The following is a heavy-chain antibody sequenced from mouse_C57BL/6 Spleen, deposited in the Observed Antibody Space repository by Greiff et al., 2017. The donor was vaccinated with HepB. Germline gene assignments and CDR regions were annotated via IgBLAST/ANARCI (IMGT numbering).Heavy chain of an antibody. V-gene: IGHV14-1*01. Sequence: VQLQQSGAELVRPGASVKLSCTASGFNIKDYYMHWVKQRPEQGLEWIGRIDPEDGDTEYAPKFQGKATMTADTSSNTAYLRRSSLTSEDTASYYCTKTGSNYAFAYWGEGTLVTVSA. CDR2: IDPEDGDT. CDR3: TKTGSNYAFAY. CDR1: GFNIKDYY. D-gene: IGHD2-5*01. J-gene: IGHJ3*01.